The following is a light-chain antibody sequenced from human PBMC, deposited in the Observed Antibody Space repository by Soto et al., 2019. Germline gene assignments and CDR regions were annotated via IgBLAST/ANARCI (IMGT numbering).Light chain of an antibody. Sequence: QSALTQPPSVSGSPGQSITICCTGTSSDVGDYNYVSWYQQHPGKAPKLMIYDVSSRPSGVSNRFSGSKSGNTASLTISGLQAEDEADYYCSSYASSSTVVFGGGTQLTVL. J-gene: IGLJ2*01. V-gene: IGLV2-14*03. CDR1: SSDVGDYNY. CDR2: DVS. CDR3: SSYASSSTVV.